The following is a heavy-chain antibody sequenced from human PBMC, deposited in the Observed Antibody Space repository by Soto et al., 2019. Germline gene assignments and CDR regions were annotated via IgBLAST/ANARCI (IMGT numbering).Heavy chain of an antibody. CDR3: AREFNDYGDYGFDY. J-gene: IGHJ4*02. Sequence: SETLSLTCTVSGGSISSYYWSWIRQPPGKGLEWIGYIYYSGSTNYNPSLKSRVTISVDTSKNQFSLKLSSVTAADTAVYYCAREFNDYGDYGFDYWGQGTLVTVSS. D-gene: IGHD4-17*01. V-gene: IGHV4-59*01. CDR1: GGSISSYY. CDR2: IYYSGST.